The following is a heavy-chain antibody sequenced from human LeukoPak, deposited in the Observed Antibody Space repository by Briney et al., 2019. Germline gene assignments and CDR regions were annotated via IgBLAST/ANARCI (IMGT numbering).Heavy chain of an antibody. D-gene: IGHD3-10*01. CDR2: IYSGGST. CDR3: AGAMVRGVDYFDY. CDR1: GFTVSNNY. Sequence: GGSLRLSCAASGFTVSNNYMSWVRQAPGKGLEWVSVIYSGGSTYYADSVKGRFTISRDNSKNTLYLQMNSLRAEDTAVYYCAGAMVRGVDYFDYWGQGTLVTVSS. V-gene: IGHV3-66*01. J-gene: IGHJ4*02.